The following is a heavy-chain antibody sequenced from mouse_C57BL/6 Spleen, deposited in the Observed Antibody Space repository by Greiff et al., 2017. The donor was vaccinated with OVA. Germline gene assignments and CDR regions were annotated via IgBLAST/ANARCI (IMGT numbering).Heavy chain of an antibody. CDR2: IYPGDGDT. CDR3: ATGSKGAMDY. Sequence: QVQLQQSGPELVKPGASVKISCKASGYAFSSSWMNWVKQRPGKGLEWIGLIYPGDGDTNYNGKFKGKATLTADKSSSTAYMQLSSLTSEDSAVYFCATGSKGAMDYWGQGTSVTVSS. J-gene: IGHJ4*01. CDR1: GYAFSSSW. V-gene: IGHV1-82*01. D-gene: IGHD1-3*01.